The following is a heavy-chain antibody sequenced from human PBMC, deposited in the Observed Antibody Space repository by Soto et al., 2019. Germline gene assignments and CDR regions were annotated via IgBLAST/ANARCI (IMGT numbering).Heavy chain of an antibody. Sequence: QVQLVQSGAEVRRPGSSVKVSCKASGGTFSNYAITWVRQAPGQGLEWIGGIIPMFGITNYEQKFQGIVTITADESRNEAYMEMSGLRYEDTAVYYCVPLQPSTIVGRPGMDVWGEGTTVTVSS. CDR3: VPLQPSTIVGRPGMDV. CDR2: IIPMFGIT. V-gene: IGHV1-69*01. D-gene: IGHD6-6*01. CDR1: GGTFSNYA. J-gene: IGHJ6*02.